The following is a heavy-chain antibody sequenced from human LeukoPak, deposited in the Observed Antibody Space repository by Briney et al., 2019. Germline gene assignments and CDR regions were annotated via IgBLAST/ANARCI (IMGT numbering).Heavy chain of an antibody. Sequence: ASVKVSCKASGYTFTSYYMHWVRQAPGQGLEWMGIIDPSGGSTSHAQKFQGRVTMTRDMSTSTVYMELSSLRSEDTAVYYCASQMATIQLRTHYYYYYMDVWGKGTTVTVSS. CDR2: IDPSGGST. D-gene: IGHD5-24*01. V-gene: IGHV1-46*01. CDR1: GYTFTSYY. CDR3: ASQMATIQLRTHYYYYYMDV. J-gene: IGHJ6*03.